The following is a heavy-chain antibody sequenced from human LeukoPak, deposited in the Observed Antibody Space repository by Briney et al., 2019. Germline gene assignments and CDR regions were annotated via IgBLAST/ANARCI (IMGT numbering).Heavy chain of an antibody. CDR3: AREDYYDRRLDY. Sequence: KPSETLSLTCAVSGGSISSSSYYWAWIRQPPGKGLEWIGSIYYSGSTYYNPSLKSRVTISVDTSKNQFPLKLSSVTAAHPAVYYCAREDYYDRRLDYWGQGTLVTVSS. CDR1: GGSISSSSYY. J-gene: IGHJ4*02. CDR2: IYYSGST. D-gene: IGHD3-22*01. V-gene: IGHV4-39*02.